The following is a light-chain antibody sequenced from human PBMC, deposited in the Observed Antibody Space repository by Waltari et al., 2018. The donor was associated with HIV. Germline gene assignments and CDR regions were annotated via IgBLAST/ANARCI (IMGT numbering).Light chain of an antibody. CDR1: QSVLYTSSNKNY. J-gene: IGKJ1*01. V-gene: IGKV4-1*01. Sequence: DIVMSQSPQSLAVSLGERATINCKSSQSVLYTSSNKNYLAWYQQKAGQPPKLLIYWASTRDAGVPDRFSGSGSGTDFTLTISSLQAEDVAVYYCQQYFSAVLSFGQGTKVEIK. CDR3: QQYFSAVLS. CDR2: WAS.